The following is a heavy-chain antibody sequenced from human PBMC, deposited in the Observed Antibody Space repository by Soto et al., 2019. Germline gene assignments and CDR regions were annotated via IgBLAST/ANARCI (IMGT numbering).Heavy chain of an antibody. Sequence: SETLSLTCTVSGGSISSYYWSWIRQPPGKGLEWIGYIYYSGSTNYNPSLKSRVTISVDTSKNQFSLKLSSVTAADTAVYYCARSSPDFDWLLPYYFDYWAREPWSPSPQ. CDR2: IYYSGST. D-gene: IGHD3-9*01. V-gene: IGHV4-59*01. J-gene: IGHJ4*02. CDR1: GGSISSYY. CDR3: ARSSPDFDWLLPYYFDY.